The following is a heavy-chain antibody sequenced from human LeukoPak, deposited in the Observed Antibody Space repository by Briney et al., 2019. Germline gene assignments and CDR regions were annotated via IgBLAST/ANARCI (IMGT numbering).Heavy chain of an antibody. V-gene: IGHV4-59*12. D-gene: IGHD2-2*01. CDR3: ARFRGYCSSTSCYGYYYYGMDV. CDR2: IYYSGST. Sequence: KASETLSLTCTVSGGSISSYYWSWIRQPPGKGLEWIGYIYYSGSTNYNPSLRSRVTISVDTSKNQFSLKLSSVTAADTAVYYCARFRGYCSSTSCYGYYYYGMDVWGQGTTVTVSS. J-gene: IGHJ6*02. CDR1: GGSISSYY.